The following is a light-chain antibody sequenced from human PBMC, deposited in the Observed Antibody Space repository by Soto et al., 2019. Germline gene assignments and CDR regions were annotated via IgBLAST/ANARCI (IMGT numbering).Light chain of an antibody. CDR2: KAS. CDR3: QQYVTAFRS. CDR1: QSISSW. Sequence: DIQMTQSPSTLSASVGDRVTITCRASQSISSWLAWYQQKPGIAPKLLIYKASSLQSGVPSRFSGRGSGTEFTPTISSLQPDDFATYYCQQYVTAFRSFGQGTKVDIK. J-gene: IGKJ1*01. V-gene: IGKV1-5*03.